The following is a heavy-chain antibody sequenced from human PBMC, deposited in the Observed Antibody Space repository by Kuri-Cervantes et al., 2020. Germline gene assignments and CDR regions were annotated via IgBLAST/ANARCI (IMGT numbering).Heavy chain of an antibody. CDR3: ARDSIVVVPAASYYYYYGMDV. V-gene: IGHV3-30*14. CDR2: ISYDGSNK. Sequence: GESLKISCAASGFTFSSYAMHWVRQAPGKGLEWVAVISYDGSNKYYADSVKGRFTISRDNSKNTLYLQMNSLRAEDTAVYYCARDSIVVVPAASYYYYYGMDVWGQGTTVTVSS. J-gene: IGHJ6*02. CDR1: GFTFSSYA. D-gene: IGHD2-2*01.